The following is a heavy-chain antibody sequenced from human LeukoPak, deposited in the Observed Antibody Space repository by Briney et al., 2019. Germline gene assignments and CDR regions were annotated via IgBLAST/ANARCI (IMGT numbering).Heavy chain of an antibody. V-gene: IGHV3-30*02. CDR2: IRYDGSNK. CDR3: AKAGDSSSWYPFDY. Sequence: PGGSLRLSCAASGFTFSSYGMHWVRQAPGKGLEWVAFIRYDGSNKYYADSVKGRFTISRDNSKNTLYLQMNSLRAEDTAVYYCAKAGDSSSWYPFDYWGQGTLVTVSS. D-gene: IGHD6-13*01. CDR1: GFTFSSYG. J-gene: IGHJ4*02.